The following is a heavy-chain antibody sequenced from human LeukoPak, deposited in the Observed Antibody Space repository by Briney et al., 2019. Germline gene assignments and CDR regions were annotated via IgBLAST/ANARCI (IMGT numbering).Heavy chain of an antibody. Sequence: ASVKVSCKASGYTFTGYYMHWVRQAPGQGLEWMGWINPNSGGTNYAQKFQGRVTMTRDTSISTAYMELSRLRSDDTAVYYCARAWGTTVTTFFDYWGQGTLVTVSS. J-gene: IGHJ4*02. V-gene: IGHV1-2*02. D-gene: IGHD4-17*01. CDR2: INPNSGGT. CDR3: ARAWGTTVTTFFDY. CDR1: GYTFTGYY.